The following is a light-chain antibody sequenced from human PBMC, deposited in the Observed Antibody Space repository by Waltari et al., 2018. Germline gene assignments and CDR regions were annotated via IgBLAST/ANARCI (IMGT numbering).Light chain of an antibody. CDR2: RHE. CDR3: AAWDDRLRGLE. Sequence: QSVLTQPPSASGAPGQRVTISCSGSSSNIGTNYVFWYQQLPGSAPKRPAGRHEERPQGGPDRVSGSKSGTSASLAVSGLRSEDEADYYCAAWDDRLRGLEFGGGTKLTVL. J-gene: IGLJ2*01. V-gene: IGLV1-47*01. CDR1: SSNIGTNY.